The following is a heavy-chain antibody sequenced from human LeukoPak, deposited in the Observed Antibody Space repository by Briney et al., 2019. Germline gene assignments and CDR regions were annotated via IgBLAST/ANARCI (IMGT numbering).Heavy chain of an antibody. Sequence: PSETLSLTCTVSGGSISSSPYYWGWIRQPPGKGLEWIGSIYYSGTTHYKPSLESRVTISVDTSKNQFSLKLASVTAADTAIYYCAKGAGGFSYYNWFDPWGQGTLVTVSS. V-gene: IGHV4-39*07. CDR2: IYYSGTT. CDR3: AKGAGGFSYYNWFDP. D-gene: IGHD5-18*01. J-gene: IGHJ5*02. CDR1: GGSISSSPYY.